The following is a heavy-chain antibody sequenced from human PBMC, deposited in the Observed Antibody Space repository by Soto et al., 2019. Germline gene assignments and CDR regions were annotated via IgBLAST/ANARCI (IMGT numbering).Heavy chain of an antibody. CDR3: ARGMATMPFDY. V-gene: IGHV1-18*01. Sequence: QVQLVQSGAEVKKPGASVKVSCKASGYTFINYGVSWVRQAPGRGLEWMGWISAYTGNTEYPQKFQGRVTMTTDTSTSTAYMELRSLRSDDTAVYYCARGMATMPFDYWGQGTLVTVSS. CDR1: GYTFINYG. D-gene: IGHD5-12*01. CDR2: ISAYTGNT. J-gene: IGHJ4*02.